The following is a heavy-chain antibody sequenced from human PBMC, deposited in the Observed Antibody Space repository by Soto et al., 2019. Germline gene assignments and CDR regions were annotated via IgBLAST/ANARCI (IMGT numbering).Heavy chain of an antibody. CDR2: ISDSGSST. CDR3: AKSDYTSTSCHVKDY. CDR1: GFMFNNFA. V-gene: IGHV3-23*01. J-gene: IGHJ4*02. Sequence: EVQLLESGGGLVQPGGSLRLSCAASGFMFNNFAMNWVRQAPGKGLEWVSIISDSGSSTDYADSVQGRFTISRDNSKNTLYLQMNSLRAADTAVYYCAKSDYTSTSCHVKDYWGQGTLVAVSS. D-gene: IGHD3-3*01.